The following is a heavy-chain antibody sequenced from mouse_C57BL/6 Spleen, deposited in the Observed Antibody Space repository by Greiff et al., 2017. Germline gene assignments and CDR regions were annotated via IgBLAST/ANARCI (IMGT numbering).Heavy chain of an antibody. Sequence: VKLQQPGTELVKPGASVKLSCKASGYTFTSYWMHWVKQRPGQGLEWIGNINPSNGGTNYNEKFKSKATLTVDKSSSTAYMQLSSLTSEDSAVYYCARQLRLQYYFDYWGQGTTLTVSS. J-gene: IGHJ2*01. CDR1: GYTFTSYW. CDR3: ARQLRLQYYFDY. V-gene: IGHV1-53*01. CDR2: INPSNGGT. D-gene: IGHD3-2*02.